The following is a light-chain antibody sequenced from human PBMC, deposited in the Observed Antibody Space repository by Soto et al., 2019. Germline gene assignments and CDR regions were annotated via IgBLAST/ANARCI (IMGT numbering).Light chain of an antibody. J-gene: IGLJ1*01. CDR3: QSHDSSLSGYV. V-gene: IGLV1-40*01. CDR1: SPNIGAGYE. Sequence: QSVLTQPSSVSGGPGQRVTISCTGSSPNIGAGYEVHWYQQLPGTAPKLLIYGNNNRPSGVPDRFSGSKSGTSASLAITGLQAEDEADYYCQSHDSSLSGYVFGIGTKLTVL. CDR2: GNN.